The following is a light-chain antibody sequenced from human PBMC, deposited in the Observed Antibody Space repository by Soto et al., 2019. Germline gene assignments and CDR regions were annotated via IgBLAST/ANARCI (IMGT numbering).Light chain of an antibody. J-gene: IGLJ1*01. CDR3: RSFTTDSTYV. Sequence: QSALTQPASVSGSPGQSITISCTGTSSDVGANIFVSWYQQHPGKVPKLMIYTVSSRPSGVSQRFSGSKSGNTASLNISGLQAEEEADYYCRSFTTDSTYVFGTWTKVTV. CDR2: TVS. CDR1: SSDVGANIF. V-gene: IGLV2-14*01.